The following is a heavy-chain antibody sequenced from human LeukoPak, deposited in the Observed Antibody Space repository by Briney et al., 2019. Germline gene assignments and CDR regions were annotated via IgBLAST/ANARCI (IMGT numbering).Heavy chain of an antibody. V-gene: IGHV1-18*04. Sequence: ASVKVSCKASGYTFTSYGISWVRQAPGQGLEWMGWISAYNGNTNYAQKLQGRVTMTTDTSTSTAYMELRSLRSDDTVAYYCATGLAAAGFDYWGQGTLVTVSS. D-gene: IGHD6-13*01. J-gene: IGHJ4*02. CDR1: GYTFTSYG. CDR3: ATGLAAAGFDY. CDR2: ISAYNGNT.